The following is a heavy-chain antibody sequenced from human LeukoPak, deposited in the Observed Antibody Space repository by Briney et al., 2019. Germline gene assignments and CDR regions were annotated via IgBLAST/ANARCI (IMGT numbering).Heavy chain of an antibody. CDR3: ARAEYSYGSTGQDFDY. CDR1: GFTFSSYW. D-gene: IGHD5-18*01. V-gene: IGHV3-7*01. CDR2: IKQDGSEK. Sequence: GGSLRLSCAASGFTFSSYWMSWVRQAPGKGLEWVANIKQDGSEKYYVDSVKGRFTISRDNAKNTLYLQMNSLRAEDTAVYYCARAEYSYGSTGQDFDYWGQGTLVTVSS. J-gene: IGHJ4*02.